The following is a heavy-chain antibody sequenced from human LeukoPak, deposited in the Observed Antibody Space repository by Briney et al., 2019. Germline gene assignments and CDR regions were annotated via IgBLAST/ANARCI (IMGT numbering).Heavy chain of an antibody. D-gene: IGHD2-2*01. J-gene: IGHJ6*02. CDR3: ARGGYQLLSYYYYGMDV. CDR1: GGSFSGYY. V-gene: IGHV4-34*01. Sequence: KTSETLSLTCAVYGGSFSGYYWSWIRQPPGKGLEWIGEINHSGSTNYNPSLKSRVTISVDTSKNQFSLKLSSVTAADTAVYYCARGGYQLLSYYYYGMDVWGQGTTVTVSS. CDR2: INHSGST.